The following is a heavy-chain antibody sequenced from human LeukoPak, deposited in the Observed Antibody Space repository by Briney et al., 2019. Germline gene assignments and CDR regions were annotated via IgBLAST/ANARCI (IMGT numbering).Heavy chain of an antibody. CDR2: INFSGYT. CDR3: ARVGSTPAKFDH. Sequence: PSETLTLTCAVSGASFRPYSWTWIRQSPGKGLECSGEINFSGYTKYNSSLKSRVTMSVDTSTNQCSLKLASVTAADTAIYFCARVGSTPAKFDHWGQGTLVTVSS. CDR1: GASFRPYS. V-gene: IGHV4-34*01. D-gene: IGHD2-2*01. J-gene: IGHJ4*02.